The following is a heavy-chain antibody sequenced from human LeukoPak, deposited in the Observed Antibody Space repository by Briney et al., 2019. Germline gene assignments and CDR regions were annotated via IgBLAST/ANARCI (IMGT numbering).Heavy chain of an antibody. J-gene: IGHJ4*02. CDR3: GGCSITSCYFLDY. V-gene: IGHV3-53*04. CDR2: IYSGGST. CDR1: GFTVSSNY. Sequence: GGSLRLSCAASGFTVSSNYMSWVRQAPGKGLEWVSVIYSGGSTYYAGSVKGRFAISRHNSENTLYLQMNSLRAEDTAVYYCGGCSITSCYFLDYWGQGTLVTVSS. D-gene: IGHD2-2*01.